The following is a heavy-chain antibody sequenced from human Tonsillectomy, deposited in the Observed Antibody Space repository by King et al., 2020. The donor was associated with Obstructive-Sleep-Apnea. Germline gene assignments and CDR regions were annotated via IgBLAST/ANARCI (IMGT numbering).Heavy chain of an antibody. CDR3: AKDSRFGGSDAFDI. CDR1: GFPFSSYA. CDR2: ISGSCGST. D-gene: IGHD3-10*01. Sequence: VQLVESGGGLVQPGGSLRLSCAASGFPFSSYAMSWVRQAPGKGLEWVSAISGSCGSTYYEDSGKGRLTISRDNSKNTLYLQMNSLRAEDTAVYYCAKDSRFGGSDAFDIWGQGTMVTVSS. J-gene: IGHJ3*02. V-gene: IGHV3-23*04.